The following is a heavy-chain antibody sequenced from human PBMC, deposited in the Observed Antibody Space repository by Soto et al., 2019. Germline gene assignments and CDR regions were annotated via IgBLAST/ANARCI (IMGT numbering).Heavy chain of an antibody. CDR2: ISGVGIST. J-gene: IGHJ4*02. Sequence: GGSLRLSCAASGFTFSNYAMSWVRQAPGKGLEWVSVISGVGISTHYADSVKGRFTISRDNSKNTMYLQMNSLGAEDTAVYYCAKEREVNLWLLGFDYWGQGTLVTVSS. CDR1: GFTFSNYA. CDR3: AKEREVNLWLLGFDY. V-gene: IGHV3-23*01. D-gene: IGHD5-18*01.